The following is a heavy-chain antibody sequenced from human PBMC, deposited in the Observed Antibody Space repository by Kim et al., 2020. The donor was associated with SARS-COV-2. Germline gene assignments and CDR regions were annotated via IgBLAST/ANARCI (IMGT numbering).Heavy chain of an antibody. V-gene: IGHV3-30*07. CDR3: AREVAASKSRAFDI. Sequence: PGKDRFTISRDNSKNTLYLQMNSLRAEDTAVYYCAREVAASKSRAFDIWGQGTMVTVSS. D-gene: IGHD6-13*01. J-gene: IGHJ3*02.